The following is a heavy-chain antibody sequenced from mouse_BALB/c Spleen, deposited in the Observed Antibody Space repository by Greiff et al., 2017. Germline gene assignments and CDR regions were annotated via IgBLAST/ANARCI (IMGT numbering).Heavy chain of an antibody. J-gene: IGHJ2*01. CDR1: GYTFTDYE. CDR3: NLNGHGYDGNYFDY. CDR2: IDPETGGT. V-gene: IGHV1-15*01. Sequence: QVQLKESGAELVRPGASVTLSCKASGYTFTDYEMHWVKQTPVHGLEWIGAIDPETGGTAYNQKFKGKATLTADKSSSTAYMELRSLTSEDSAVYYCNLNGHGYDGNYFDYWGQGTTLTVSS. D-gene: IGHD2-2*01.